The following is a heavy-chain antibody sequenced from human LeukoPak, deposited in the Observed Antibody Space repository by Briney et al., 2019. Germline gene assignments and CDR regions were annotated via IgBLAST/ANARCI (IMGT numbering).Heavy chain of an antibody. Sequence: GGALRLSCAPSGFTFSTYWMSWVRQAPGKGLEWVANIKQDGSEKYYVDSVKGRFTISRDNAKNSLYLQMHSLSAEDTAVYYCARDRGTYYYDTISHYDAFDIWGQGTMVTVPS. CDR1: GFTFSTYW. CDR2: IKQDGSEK. D-gene: IGHD3-22*01. V-gene: IGHV3-7*01. J-gene: IGHJ3*02. CDR3: ARDRGTYYYDTISHYDAFDI.